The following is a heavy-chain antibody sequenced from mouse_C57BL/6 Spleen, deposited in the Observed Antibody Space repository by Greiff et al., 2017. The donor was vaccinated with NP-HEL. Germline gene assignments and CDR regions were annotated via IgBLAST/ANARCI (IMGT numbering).Heavy chain of an antibody. D-gene: IGHD2-5*01. V-gene: IGHV5-16*01. J-gene: IGHJ1*03. Sequence: EVKLVESEGGLVQPGSSMKLSCTASGFTFSDYYMAWVRQVPEKGLEWVANINYDGSSTYYLDSLKSRFIISRYNAKNILYLQMSSLKSEDTATYYCARDPAYYSNYAWYFDVWGTGTTVTVSS. CDR2: INYDGSST. CDR1: GFTFSDYY. CDR3: ARDPAYYSNYAWYFDV.